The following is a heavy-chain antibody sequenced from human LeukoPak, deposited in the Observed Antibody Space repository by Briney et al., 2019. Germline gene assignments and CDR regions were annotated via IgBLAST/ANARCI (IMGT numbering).Heavy chain of an antibody. CDR3: ARVRRGGHCYDY. Sequence: GGSLRLSCAASGFTFSSYDMHWVRQATGKGLEWVSAIGTAGDTYYPGSVKGRFTISRETAKNSLYLQMNSLIAGDTAVYYCARVRRGGHCYDYWGQGTLVTVSS. J-gene: IGHJ4*02. CDR2: IGTAGDT. V-gene: IGHV3-13*01. CDR1: GFTFSSYD. D-gene: IGHD2-15*01.